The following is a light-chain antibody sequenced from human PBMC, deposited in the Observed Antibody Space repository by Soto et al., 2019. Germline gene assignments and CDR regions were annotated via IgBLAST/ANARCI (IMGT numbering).Light chain of an antibody. CDR3: QQYGSSWT. J-gene: IGKJ1*01. Sequence: EIVMTLSPATLSVSPGERATLSCRAGQSISGTFLNWYQQKPGQAPRLLIYGASSRATGIPDRFSGSGSGTDFTLTISRLEPEDFAVYYCQQYGSSWTFGQGTKVDIK. CDR2: GAS. CDR1: QSISGTF. V-gene: IGKV3-20*01.